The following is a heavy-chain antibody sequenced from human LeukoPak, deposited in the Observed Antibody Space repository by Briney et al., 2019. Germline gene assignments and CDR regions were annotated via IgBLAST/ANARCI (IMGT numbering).Heavy chain of an antibody. CDR1: GFIFSNYA. CDR2: ISSDGSKI. Sequence: GGSLRLSCAASGFIFSNYAMHWVRQAPGKGLEWVALISSDGSKIYYADSVKGRFTISRDNAKTSLYLQMNSLRAEDTAVYYCAREGGSGWYSGWFDPWGQGTLVTVSS. J-gene: IGHJ5*02. CDR3: AREGGSGWYSGWFDP. D-gene: IGHD6-19*01. V-gene: IGHV3-30*04.